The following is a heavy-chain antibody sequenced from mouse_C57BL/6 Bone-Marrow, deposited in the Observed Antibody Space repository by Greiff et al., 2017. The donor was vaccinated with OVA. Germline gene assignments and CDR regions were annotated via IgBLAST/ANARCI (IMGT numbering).Heavy chain of an antibody. CDR1: GYTFTSYG. CDR2: IYPRSGNT. J-gene: IGHJ3*01. Sequence: QVQLQQSGAELARPGASVKLSCKASGYTFTSYGISWVKQRTGQGLEWIGEIYPRSGNTYYNEKFKGKATLTADKSSSTAYMALRSLTSEDSAVYFCASRYYGSSWFAYWGQGTLVTVSA. V-gene: IGHV1-81*01. D-gene: IGHD1-1*01. CDR3: ASRYYGSSWFAY.